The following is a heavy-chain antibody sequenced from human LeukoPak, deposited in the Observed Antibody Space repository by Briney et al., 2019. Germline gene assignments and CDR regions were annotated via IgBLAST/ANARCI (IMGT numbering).Heavy chain of an antibody. CDR3: ALTLTGYCSSTSCYTGHDY. D-gene: IGHD2-2*02. V-gene: IGHV1-69*13. J-gene: IGHJ4*02. CDR1: GGTFSSYA. Sequence: ASVKVSCKASGGTFSSYAISWVRQAPGQGLEWMGGIIPIFGTANYAQKFQGRVTITADESTSTAYMELSSPRSEDTAVYYCALTLTGYCSSTSCYTGHDYWGQGTLVTVSS. CDR2: IIPIFGTA.